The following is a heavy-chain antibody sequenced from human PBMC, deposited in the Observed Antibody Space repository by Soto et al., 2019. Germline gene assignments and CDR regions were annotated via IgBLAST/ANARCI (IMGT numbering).Heavy chain of an antibody. CDR3: ARDVSLEHIWGGPLYYFEY. CDR2: IYSSGST. D-gene: IGHD3-16*01. CDR1: GASTSSFY. J-gene: IGHJ4*02. Sequence: QVQLQESGPGLVKPSETLSLTCTVSGASTSSFYWSWIRQPAGKGLEWIGRIYSSGSTSYSPSLKSRVTMSVDTSKNQLSLKLNSVTAADTAVYYCARDVSLEHIWGGPLYYFEYWGQGNMVTVSS. V-gene: IGHV4-4*07.